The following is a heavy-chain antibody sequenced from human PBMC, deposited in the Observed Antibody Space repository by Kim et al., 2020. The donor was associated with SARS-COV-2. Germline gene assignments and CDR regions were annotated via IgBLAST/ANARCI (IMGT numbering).Heavy chain of an antibody. D-gene: IGHD1-26*01. J-gene: IGHJ6*03. Sequence: ASVKVSCKASGYTFTSYDINWVRQATGQGLEWMGWMNPNSGNTGYAQKFQGRVTMTRNTSISTAYMELSSLRSEDTAVYYCARVRVGASGGVLYYYYMDVWGKGTTVTVSS. CDR1: GYTFTSYD. CDR3: ARVRVGASGGVLYYYYMDV. CDR2: MNPNSGNT. V-gene: IGHV1-8*01.